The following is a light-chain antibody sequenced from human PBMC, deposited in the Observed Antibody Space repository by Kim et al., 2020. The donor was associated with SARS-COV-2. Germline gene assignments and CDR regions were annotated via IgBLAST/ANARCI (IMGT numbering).Light chain of an antibody. CDR2: DAS. CDR1: QDISTS. V-gene: IGKV1-33*01. J-gene: IGKJ5*01. CDR3: QHYHNLPPT. Sequence: VGDRVTITCQASQDISTSLNWYQHKPGKAPKVLISDASNLERGVPSRFSGGGSGTDFTFTISSLQPEDIATYYCQHYHNLPPTFGQGTRLEIK.